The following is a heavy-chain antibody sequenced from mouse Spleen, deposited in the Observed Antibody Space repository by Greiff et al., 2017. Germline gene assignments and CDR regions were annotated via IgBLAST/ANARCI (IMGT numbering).Heavy chain of an antibody. J-gene: IGHJ4*01. CDR1: GYTFTDYE. V-gene: IGHV1-15*01. Sequence: VQLVESGAELVRPGASVTLSCKASGYTFTDYEMHWVKQTPVHGLEWIGAIDPETGGTAYNQKFKGKAILTADKSSSTAYMELRSLTSEDSAVYYCTGAMDYWGQGTSVTVSS. CDR3: TGAMDY. CDR2: IDPETGGT.